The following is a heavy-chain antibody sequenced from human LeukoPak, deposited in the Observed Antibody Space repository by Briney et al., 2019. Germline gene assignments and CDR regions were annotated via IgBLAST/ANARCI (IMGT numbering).Heavy chain of an antibody. CDR2: TYYRSQQWHS. D-gene: IGHD3-3*01. J-gene: IGHJ4*02. V-gene: IGHV6-1*01. CDR3: GRETNFGVVTN. CDR1: GDSVSSNGAS. Sequence: SQTLSLTCAISGDSVSSNGASWNWIRQSPSRGLEWLGRTYYRSQQWHSDYAPSVKGRITLNADTSKNQFSLQLNSMTPEDTAVYYCGRETNFGVVTNWGQGTLVTVSS.